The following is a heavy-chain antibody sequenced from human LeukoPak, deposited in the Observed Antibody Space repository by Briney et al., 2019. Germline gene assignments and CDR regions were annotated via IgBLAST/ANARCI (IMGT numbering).Heavy chain of an antibody. Sequence: GGSLRLSCAASGFTVSSNYMSWVRQAPGKGLEWVSVIYSGGSTYYADSVKGRFTISRDNSKNTQYLQMNSLRAEDTAVYYCARVDYDYVWGSYAWGQGTLVTVSS. D-gene: IGHD3-16*01. CDR2: IYSGGST. V-gene: IGHV3-53*01. J-gene: IGHJ4*02. CDR1: GFTVSSNY. CDR3: ARVDYDYVWGSYA.